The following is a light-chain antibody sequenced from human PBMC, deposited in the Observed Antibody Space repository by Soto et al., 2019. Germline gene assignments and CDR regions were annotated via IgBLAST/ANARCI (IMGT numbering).Light chain of an antibody. Sequence: DIQMTQSPSSLCASLGDRVTITCRASQSISSYLNWYQQKPGKAPKLLIYAASTLQSGVPSRFSGSGSGTDFTLTISSLQPEDFATYYCQQSYSTPITFGQGTRLEIK. J-gene: IGKJ5*01. CDR2: AAS. CDR1: QSISSY. V-gene: IGKV1-39*01. CDR3: QQSYSTPIT.